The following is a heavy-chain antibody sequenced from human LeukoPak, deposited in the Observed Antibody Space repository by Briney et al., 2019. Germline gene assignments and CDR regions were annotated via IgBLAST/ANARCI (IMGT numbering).Heavy chain of an antibody. J-gene: IGHJ3*02. Sequence: GGSLRLSCAASGFTVSSNYMTWVRQAPGKGLEWVSVISIPGSITYAASVKGRFTTSRDNSKNTLYLQMNSLRADDTAVYYCARDKGSSWSDAFDIWGQGTMVTVSS. CDR2: ISIPGSI. V-gene: IGHV3-53*01. CDR1: GFTVSSNY. CDR3: ARDKGSSWSDAFDI. D-gene: IGHD6-13*01.